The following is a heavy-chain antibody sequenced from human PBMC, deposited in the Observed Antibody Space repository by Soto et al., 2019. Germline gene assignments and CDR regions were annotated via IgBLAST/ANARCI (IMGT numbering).Heavy chain of an antibody. CDR1: GGTFSSYA. V-gene: IGHV1-69*01. Sequence: QVQLVQSGAEVKKPGSSVKVSCKASGGTFSSYAISWVQQAPGQGLEWMGGIIPIFGTANYAQKFQGRVTITADESTSTAYMELSSLRSEDTAVYYCAREGRYYYDSSGQFDYWGQGTLVTVSS. J-gene: IGHJ4*02. CDR3: AREGRYYYDSSGQFDY. D-gene: IGHD3-22*01. CDR2: IIPIFGTA.